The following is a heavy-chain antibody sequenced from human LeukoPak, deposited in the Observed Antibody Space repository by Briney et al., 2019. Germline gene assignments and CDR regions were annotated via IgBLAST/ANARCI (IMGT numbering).Heavy chain of an antibody. V-gene: IGHV4-39*07. D-gene: IGHD3-10*01. CDR1: GGSISSSSYY. Sequence: PSETLSLTCTVSGGSISSSSYYWGWIRQPPGKGLEWIGSIYYSGSTYYNPSLKSRVTISVDTSKNQFSLKLSSVTAADTAVYYCARARGGSGSYFWFDPWGQGTLVTVSS. J-gene: IGHJ5*02. CDR3: ARARGGSGSYFWFDP. CDR2: IYYSGST.